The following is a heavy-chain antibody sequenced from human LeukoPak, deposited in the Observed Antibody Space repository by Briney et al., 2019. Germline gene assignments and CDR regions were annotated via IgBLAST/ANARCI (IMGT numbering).Heavy chain of an antibody. CDR3: ARETAVVTPGRSDVFDI. J-gene: IGHJ3*02. CDR2: TYYSGST. Sequence: PSETLSLTCTVSGGSISSQYWTWIRQPPGKGLEWIGYTYYSGSTDYNPSLKSRVTISVDTSKRQFSLKLSSVTAADTAVYFCARETAVVTPGRSDVFDIWGQGTMVTVSS. CDR1: GGSISSQY. V-gene: IGHV4-59*11. D-gene: IGHD4-23*01.